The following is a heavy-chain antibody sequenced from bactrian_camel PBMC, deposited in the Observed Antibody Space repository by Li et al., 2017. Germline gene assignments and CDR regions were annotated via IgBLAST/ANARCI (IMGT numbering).Heavy chain of an antibody. CDR1: GFTFSSYW. Sequence: QLVESGGGLVQPGGSLRLSCAASGFTFSSYWMYWVRQAPGKGLEWVSSVTKGDETTGYADSVKGRFTISRDSAKNTVYLQTTSLKPEDTAAYYCVREEEEVVALMGFGYWGQGTQVTVS. CDR2: VTKGDETT. D-gene: IGHD2*01. CDR3: VREEEEVVALMGFGY. J-gene: IGHJ6*01. V-gene: IGHV3S25*01.